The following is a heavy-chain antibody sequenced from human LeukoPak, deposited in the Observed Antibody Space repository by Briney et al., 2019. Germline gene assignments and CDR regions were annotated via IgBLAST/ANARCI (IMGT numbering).Heavy chain of an antibody. J-gene: IGHJ6*02. D-gene: IGHD3-10*01. V-gene: IGHV3-23*01. Sequence: PGGSLRLSCAASGFTFSSYAMSWVRQAPGKGLEWVSTISGSDGSTYYADSVKGRSTISRDNSKNTLYLQMNSLRAEDTAVYYCAKRGSGPFFMDVWGQGTTVTVSS. CDR2: ISGSDGST. CDR3: AKRGSGPFFMDV. CDR1: GFTFSSYA.